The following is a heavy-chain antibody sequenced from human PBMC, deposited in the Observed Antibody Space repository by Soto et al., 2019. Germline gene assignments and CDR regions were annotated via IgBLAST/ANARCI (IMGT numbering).Heavy chain of an antibody. D-gene: IGHD4-17*01. CDR2: IYYSGST. J-gene: IGHJ4*02. CDR1: GGSISSGDYY. Sequence: SETLSLTCTVSGGSISSGDYYWSWIRQPPGKGLEWIGYIYYSGSTYYNPSLKSRVTISVDTSKNQFSLKLSSVTAADTAVYYCARAGQGDYGEKTARFDYWGQGTLVTVSS. CDR3: ARAGQGDYGEKTARFDY. V-gene: IGHV4-30-4*01.